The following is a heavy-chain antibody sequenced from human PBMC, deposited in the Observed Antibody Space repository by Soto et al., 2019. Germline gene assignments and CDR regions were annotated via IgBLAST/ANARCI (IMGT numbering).Heavy chain of an antibody. CDR3: ARSPLGVGATRLPIFDX. CDR1: GYTFTSYA. Sequence: ASVKVSCKASGYTFTSYAMHWVRQAPGQRLEWMGLINDVNGNTKYSHKFQDRVTITRDTSASTAYMELSSLRSEDTAVYYCARSPLGVGATRLPIFDXWGQGTLVTVSX. D-gene: IGHD1-26*01. J-gene: IGHJ4*02. CDR2: INDVNGNT. V-gene: IGHV1-3*01.